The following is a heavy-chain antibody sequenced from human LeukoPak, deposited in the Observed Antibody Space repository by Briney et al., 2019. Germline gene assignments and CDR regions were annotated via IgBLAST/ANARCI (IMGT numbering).Heavy chain of an antibody. D-gene: IGHD3-10*01. J-gene: IGHJ4*02. CDR3: AKGGLWFGELIDY. V-gene: IGHV3-23*01. CDR2: ISGSGGRP. Sequence: GGSLRLSCAASGFTFSSYAMSWVRQAPGRGLEWVSAISGSGGRPYYADSVKGRLTISRVHSKNTLYLQMNSLRAEDTAVYYCAKGGLWFGELIDYWGQGALVTVSS. CDR1: GFTFSSYA.